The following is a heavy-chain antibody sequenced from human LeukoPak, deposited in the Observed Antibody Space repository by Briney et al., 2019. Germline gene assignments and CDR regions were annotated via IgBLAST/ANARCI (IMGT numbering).Heavy chain of an antibody. CDR3: ARGGIAAAEAHD. Sequence: GGSLRLSCAASGFTFSSYAMHWVRQAPGKGLEWVAVISYDGSNKYYADSVKGRFTISRDNSKNTLYLQMNSLRAEDTAVYYCARGGIAAAEAHDWGQGTLVTVSS. D-gene: IGHD6-13*01. CDR1: GFTFSSYA. V-gene: IGHV3-30*04. J-gene: IGHJ4*02. CDR2: ISYDGSNK.